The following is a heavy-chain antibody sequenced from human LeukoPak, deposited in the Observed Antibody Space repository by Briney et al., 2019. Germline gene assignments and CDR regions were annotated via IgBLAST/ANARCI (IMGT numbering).Heavy chain of an antibody. J-gene: IGHJ4*02. CDR2: INTNTGNP. CDR3: AREGGQVGDYVWGSYRPTEDPFDY. CDR1: GYTFTSYA. Sequence: ASVKASCKASGYTFTSYAMNWVRQAPGQGLEWMGWINTNTGNPTYAQGFTGRFVFSLDTSVSTAYLQISSLKAEDTAVYYCAREGGQVGDYVWGSYRPTEDPFDYWGQGTLVTVSS. D-gene: IGHD3-16*02. V-gene: IGHV7-4-1*02.